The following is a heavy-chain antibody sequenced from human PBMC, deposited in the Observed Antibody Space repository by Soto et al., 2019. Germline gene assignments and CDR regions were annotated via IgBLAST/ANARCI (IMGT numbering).Heavy chain of an antibody. D-gene: IGHD2-15*01. CDR1: GFTFSSHS. CDR2: ITSNGGST. J-gene: IGHJ4*02. CDR3: ARGRCSGTGCHYFDS. Sequence: PGGSLRLSCEGSGFTFSSHSMYWVRQAPGKGLEYVSSITSNGGSTYYADSVKGRFTISRDNSKNTLYLQMGSLRAEDMAVYYCARGRCSGTGCHYFDSWGQGALVTVSS. V-gene: IGHV3-64*02.